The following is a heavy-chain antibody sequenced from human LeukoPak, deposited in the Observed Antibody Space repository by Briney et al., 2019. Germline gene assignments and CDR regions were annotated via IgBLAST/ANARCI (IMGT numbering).Heavy chain of an antibody. CDR2: VFYSGST. CDR3: VRRGTTGTDFDY. CDR1: GGSMSSSSYY. V-gene: IGHV4-39*01. J-gene: IGHJ4*02. D-gene: IGHD1-1*01. Sequence: SETLSLTCTVSGGSMSSSSYYWGWIRQPPGKGLEGIGSVFYSGSTYYNPSLKSRVTISVDTSKNQFSLKLSSVTAADTAVYYCVRRGTTGTDFDYWGQGTLVTASS.